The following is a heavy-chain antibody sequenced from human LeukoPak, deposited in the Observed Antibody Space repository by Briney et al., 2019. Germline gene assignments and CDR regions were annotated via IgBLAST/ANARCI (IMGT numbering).Heavy chain of an antibody. J-gene: IGHJ4*02. Sequence: GGSLRLSCSASGFPFSIYGMNWVRQAPGEGLEWVSVSGGDGRTYYADSVRGRFTISRDDSKNTLYLQMNSLRAEDTAVYHCAKAQLGGYNYAPLDSWGQGTLVTVSS. V-gene: IGHV3-23*01. CDR2: SGGDGRT. D-gene: IGHD5-18*01. CDR1: GFPFSIYG. CDR3: AKAQLGGYNYAPLDS.